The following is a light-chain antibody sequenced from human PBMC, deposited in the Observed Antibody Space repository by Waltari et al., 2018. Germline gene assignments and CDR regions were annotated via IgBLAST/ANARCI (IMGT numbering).Light chain of an antibody. J-gene: IGKJ2*01. Sequence: DIVMTQSPDSLTVSLGERATLNCQSSQSALFVSDNKNYLAWYQQKPGQPPKLLIYWASTRESGVPDRFSGSGSGTDFTLTISSLQAEDVAVYFCQQYYIAQYTFGQGTKLEIK. CDR3: QQYYIAQYT. V-gene: IGKV4-1*01. CDR2: WAS. CDR1: QSALFVSDNKNY.